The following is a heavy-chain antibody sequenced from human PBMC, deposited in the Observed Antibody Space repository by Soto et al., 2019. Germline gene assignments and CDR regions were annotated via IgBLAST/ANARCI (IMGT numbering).Heavy chain of an antibody. CDR3: ARHTYCGGDCSIPYYYYGIDV. Sequence: QVQLQESGPGLVKPSGTLSLTCAVSGGSISSSNWWSWVRQPPGKGLEWIGEIYHSGSTNYNPSLKSRVTQSVDKSKNQFSLKLGAVAAADTAGYYCARHTYCGGDCSIPYYYYGIDVWGQGTPVTVSS. CDR1: GGSISSSNW. D-gene: IGHD2-21*02. J-gene: IGHJ6*02. V-gene: IGHV4-4*02. CDR2: IYHSGST.